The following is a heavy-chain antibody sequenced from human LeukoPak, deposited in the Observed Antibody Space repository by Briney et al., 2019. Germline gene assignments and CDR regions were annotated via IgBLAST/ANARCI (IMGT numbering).Heavy chain of an antibody. J-gene: IGHJ4*02. CDR3: ARDQGHVDY. CDR1: GFSFSNFG. CDR2: ISSSSSYI. V-gene: IGHV3-21*01. Sequence: GGSLRLSCSASGFSFSNFGVYWVRQAPGKGLDWVSSISSSSSYIYYADSVKGRFTISRDNAKNSLYLQMNSLRAEDTAVYYCARDQGHVDYWGQGTLVTVSS.